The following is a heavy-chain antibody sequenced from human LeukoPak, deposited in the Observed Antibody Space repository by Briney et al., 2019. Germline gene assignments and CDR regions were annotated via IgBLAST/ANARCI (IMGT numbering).Heavy chain of an antibody. V-gene: IGHV3-23*01. CDR2: MCGSAGCT. CDR1: GFTFNIYA. J-gene: IGHJ6*04. D-gene: IGHD4-23*01. Sequence: PGGSLRLSCAASGFTFNIYAMSWVRQAPGKGLEWVASMCGSAGCTYYADSVKGRFTISRDNSKDTLYLQMNSLRAEDTAIYYCARDRSLYGGNSGLDVWGKGTTVTVSS. CDR3: ARDRSLYGGNSGLDV.